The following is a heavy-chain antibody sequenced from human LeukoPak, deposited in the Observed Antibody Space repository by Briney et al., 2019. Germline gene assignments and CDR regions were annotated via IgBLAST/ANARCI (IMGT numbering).Heavy chain of an antibody. CDR3: AKDDHYDFWSGHDY. D-gene: IGHD3-3*01. CDR2: IRYDGSNK. V-gene: IGHV3-30*02. CDR1: GFTFSSYG. Sequence: GGSLRLSCAASGFTFSSYGMHWVRQAPGKGLEWVAFIRYDGSNKYYADSVKGRFTISRDNSKNTLYLQMNSLRAEDTAVHYCAKDDHYDFWSGHDYWGQGTLVTVSS. J-gene: IGHJ4*02.